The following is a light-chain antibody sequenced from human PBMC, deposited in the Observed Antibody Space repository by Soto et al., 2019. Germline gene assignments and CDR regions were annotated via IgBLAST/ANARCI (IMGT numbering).Light chain of an antibody. CDR1: GSNIGAGYD. Sequence: QSVLTQPPSVSGARGQRVTISCTGSGSNIGAGYDINWYQQLPGTAPKLLIYGNSNRPSGVPDRFSGSKSGTSASLAITGLQAEDEADYYCQSYDSSLSGWVFGGGTKLTVL. CDR3: QSYDSSLSGWV. CDR2: GNS. V-gene: IGLV1-40*01. J-gene: IGLJ3*02.